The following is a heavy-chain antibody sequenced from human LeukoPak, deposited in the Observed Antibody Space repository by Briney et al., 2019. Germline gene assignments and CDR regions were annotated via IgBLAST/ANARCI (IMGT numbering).Heavy chain of an antibody. CDR2: IYHSGST. CDR1: GYSISSGYY. D-gene: IGHD2-15*01. V-gene: IGHV4-38-2*02. CDR3: ARVVVAAPPINWFDP. Sequence: SSETLSLTCTVSGYSISSGYYWGWIRQPPGKGLEWIGSIYHSGSTYYNPSLKSRVTISVDTSKNQFSLKLSSVTAADTAVYYCARVVVAAPPINWFDPWGQGTLVTVSS. J-gene: IGHJ5*02.